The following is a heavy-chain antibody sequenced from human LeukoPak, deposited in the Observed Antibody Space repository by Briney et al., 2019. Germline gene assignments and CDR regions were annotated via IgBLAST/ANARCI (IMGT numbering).Heavy chain of an antibody. V-gene: IGHV3-21*01. CDR3: ARDPKQLVNDFDY. CDR2: ISSSSSYI. J-gene: IGHJ4*03. D-gene: IGHD6-6*01. CDR1: GFTFSSYS. Sequence: GGSLRLPCAASGFTFSSYSMNWVRQAPGKGLEWVSSISSSSSYIYYSDSVKSRFTISRDNAKNSLYPQMNSLRAEDTAVYYCARDPKQLVNDFDYWGPGALFTVSS.